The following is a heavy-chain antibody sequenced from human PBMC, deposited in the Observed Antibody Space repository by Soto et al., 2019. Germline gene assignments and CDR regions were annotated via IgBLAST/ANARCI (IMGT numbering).Heavy chain of an antibody. V-gene: IGHV5-51*01. J-gene: IGHJ5*01. Sequence: GESLKISCQTSGYTFTNYWIGWVRQMPGGGLEWLGLIFPRDLDVRYSPSFEGQVTISAERSTATAVLQWRPLEASDSALYFCARLVSLLQPIDSWGKGT. CDR3: ARLVSLLQPIDS. D-gene: IGHD3-16*01. CDR2: IFPRDLDV. CDR1: GYTFTNYW.